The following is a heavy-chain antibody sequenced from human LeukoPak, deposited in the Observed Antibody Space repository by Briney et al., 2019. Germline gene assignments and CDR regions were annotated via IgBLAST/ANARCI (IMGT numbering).Heavy chain of an antibody. V-gene: IGHV4-59*08. CDR2: IDYSGNT. D-gene: IGHD6-19*01. CDR1: GGSMSNNY. Sequence: SETLSLTCTVSGGSMSNNYWSWIRQPPKKGLEWIAYIDYSGNTNYNPSIESRVTISLDTSKKQFSLKVTSVTAADTAVYSCASGGYSSGWYGSFDIWGQWTVVTVSS. J-gene: IGHJ3*02. CDR3: ASGGYSSGWYGSFDI.